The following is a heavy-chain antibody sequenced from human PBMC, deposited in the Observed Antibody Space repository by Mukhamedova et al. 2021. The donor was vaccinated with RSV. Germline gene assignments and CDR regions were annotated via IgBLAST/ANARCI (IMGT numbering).Heavy chain of an antibody. D-gene: IGHD5-18*01. J-gene: IGHJ4*02. CDR2: IYPGDSDT. Sequence: GIIYPGDSDTRYSPSFQGQVTISADKSISTAYLPWSSLKASDTAMYYCARPVETAIDYWGQGTLVTVSS. V-gene: IGHV5-51*01. CDR3: ARPVETAIDY.